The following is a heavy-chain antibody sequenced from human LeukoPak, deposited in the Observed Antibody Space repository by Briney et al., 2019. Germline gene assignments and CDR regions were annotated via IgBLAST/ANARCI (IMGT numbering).Heavy chain of an antibody. D-gene: IGHD3/OR15-3a*01. J-gene: IGHJ5*02. CDR2: ISSSSSTI. CDR3: AIGQSRFDP. Sequence: GGSLRLSCAASGFTFSSYSMNWVRQAPGKGLEWVSYISSSSSTIYYADSVKGRFTISRGNAKNSLYLQMNSLRAEDTAVYYCAIGQSRFDPWGQGTLVTVSS. V-gene: IGHV3-48*04. CDR1: GFTFSSYS.